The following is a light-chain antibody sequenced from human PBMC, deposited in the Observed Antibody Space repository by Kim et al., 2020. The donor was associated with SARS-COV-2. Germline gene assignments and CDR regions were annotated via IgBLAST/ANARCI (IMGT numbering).Light chain of an antibody. Sequence: SSELTQDPAVSVALGQTVRITCQGDSLRSYYASWYQQKPGQAPVLVIYGKNNRPSGIPDRFSGSSSGNTASLTITGAQTEDEADYYCNSRDSSGNPRWVFGGETQLTVL. CDR1: SLRSYY. J-gene: IGLJ3*02. V-gene: IGLV3-19*01. CDR2: GKN. CDR3: NSRDSSGNPRWV.